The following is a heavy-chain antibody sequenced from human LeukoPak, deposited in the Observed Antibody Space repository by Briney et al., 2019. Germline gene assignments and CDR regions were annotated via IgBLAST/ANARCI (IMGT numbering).Heavy chain of an antibody. CDR1: GFTFSSYA. Sequence: PGGSLRLSCAASGFTFSSYAMHWVRQAPGKGLEWVAVISYDGSNKYYADSVKGRFTISRDNAKNSLLLQMNSLRAEDTAVYYCARDSANVVGANSIFDYWGQGTLVTVSS. J-gene: IGHJ4*02. V-gene: IGHV3-30*04. CDR3: ARDSANVVGANSIFDY. D-gene: IGHD1-26*01. CDR2: ISYDGSNK.